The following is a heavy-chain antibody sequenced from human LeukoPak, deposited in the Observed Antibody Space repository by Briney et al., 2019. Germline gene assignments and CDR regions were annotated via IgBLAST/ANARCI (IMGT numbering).Heavy chain of an antibody. D-gene: IGHD6-19*01. CDR3: ARDLEQWLVVGASFDY. V-gene: IGHV3-21*01. CDR1: GFTFSSYS. J-gene: IGHJ4*02. Sequence: RPGGSLRLSCAASGFTFSSYSMNWVRQAPGKGLEWVSSISSSSSYICYADSVKGRFTISRDNAKNSLYLQMNSLRAEDTAVYYCARDLEQWLVVGASFDYWGQGTLVTVSS. CDR2: ISSSSSYI.